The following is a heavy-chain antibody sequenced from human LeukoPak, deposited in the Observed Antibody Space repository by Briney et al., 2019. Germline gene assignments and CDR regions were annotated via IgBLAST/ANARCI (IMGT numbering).Heavy chain of an antibody. J-gene: IGHJ4*02. CDR2: IYYDGNT. CDR3: ARRGIAAAGYDY. V-gene: IGHV4-59*08. D-gene: IGHD6-13*01. Sequence: SETLSLTCTVSGGSISSFYWTWIRQPPGKGLEWIGYIYYDGNTNYNPSLKSRVTISVDTSKNQFSLNLSSVTAADTAVYYCARRGIAAAGYDYWGQGTLVTVSS. CDR1: GGSISSFY.